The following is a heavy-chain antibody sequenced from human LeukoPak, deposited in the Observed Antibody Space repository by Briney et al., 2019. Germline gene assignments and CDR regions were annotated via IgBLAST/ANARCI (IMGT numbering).Heavy chain of an antibody. Sequence: PGGSLRLSCAASGFTVSSNYMSWVRQAPGKGLEWVSVIYSGGSTYYADSVKSRFTISRDNSKNTLYLQMSSLRTEETAVYYCARDGRGDLTWIQLWSPFDYWGQGTLVTVSS. V-gene: IGHV3-66*02. J-gene: IGHJ4*02. D-gene: IGHD5-18*01. CDR2: IYSGGST. CDR3: ARDGRGDLTWIQLWSPFDY. CDR1: GFTVSSNY.